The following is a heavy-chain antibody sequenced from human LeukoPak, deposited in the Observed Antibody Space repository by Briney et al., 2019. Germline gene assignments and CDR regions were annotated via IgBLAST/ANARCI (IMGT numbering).Heavy chain of an antibody. Sequence: PGGSLRLSCAASGFTFSSYGMHWVRQAPGKGLEWVAVIWYDGSNKYYADSVKGRFTISRDNSKNTLYLQMNSLRAEDTAVYYCARDHYGDYVPNWYFDLWGRGTLVTVSS. CDR2: IWYDGSNK. V-gene: IGHV3-33*01. J-gene: IGHJ2*01. CDR1: GFTFSSYG. D-gene: IGHD4-17*01. CDR3: ARDHYGDYVPNWYFDL.